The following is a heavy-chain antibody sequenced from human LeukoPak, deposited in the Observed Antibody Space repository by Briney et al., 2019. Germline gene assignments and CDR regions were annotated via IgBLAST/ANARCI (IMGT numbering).Heavy chain of an antibody. Sequence: PGGSLRLSCAASGFSFSSYEMNWVRQAPGKGLEWVSYISISGSTIYYADSVKGRFTISRDNARNSLYLQMNSLRAEDTAVYYCAREGNWNDRGFDHWGQGTLVTVSS. CDR1: GFSFSSYE. D-gene: IGHD1-20*01. V-gene: IGHV3-48*03. CDR2: ISISGSTI. CDR3: AREGNWNDRGFDH. J-gene: IGHJ4*02.